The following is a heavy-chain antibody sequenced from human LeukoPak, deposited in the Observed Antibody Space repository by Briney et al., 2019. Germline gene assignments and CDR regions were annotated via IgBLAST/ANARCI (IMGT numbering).Heavy chain of an antibody. Sequence: GGSLRLSCAASGFTFSSYEMNWVRQAPGKGLEWVSYISNSGTTIYYADSVKGRFTISRDNAKNSLYLQLNSLRAEDTAVYYRARDLHSDYWGQGTLVTVSS. CDR3: ARDLHSDY. J-gene: IGHJ4*02. CDR2: ISNSGTTI. V-gene: IGHV3-48*03. CDR1: GFTFSSYE. D-gene: IGHD2-21*01.